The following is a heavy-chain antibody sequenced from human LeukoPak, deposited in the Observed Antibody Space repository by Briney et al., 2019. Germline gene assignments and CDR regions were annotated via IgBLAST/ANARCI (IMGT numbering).Heavy chain of an antibody. V-gene: IGHV3-9*01. J-gene: IGHJ4*02. CDR2: ISSNGGGI. D-gene: IGHD1-7*01. CDR1: GFSFDDYT. Sequence: GGSLRLSCAASGFSFDDYTMCLGRAAPGEGVGRVSGISSNGGGIVYADSVKGRLTISRDNAKNSLYLQMNSLRAEDTALYYCAKDTFRITGTTGPRGYFDYWGQGTLVTVSS. CDR3: AKDTFRITGTTGPRGYFDY.